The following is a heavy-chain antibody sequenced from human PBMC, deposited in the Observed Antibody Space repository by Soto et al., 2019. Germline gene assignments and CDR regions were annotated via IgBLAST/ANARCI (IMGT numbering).Heavy chain of an antibody. CDR3: ARHSINKSWYYGWFDP. CDR1: GDSISSVAHY. J-gene: IGHJ5*02. CDR2: LYYTGST. V-gene: IGHV4-39*01. Sequence: HLQGSGPGLLKPSETLSLTCSVSGDSISSVAHYWASVRQPPGKGLEWIGSLYYTGSTYYNPSLKSRAEISIDTSKNQFSLNLMSTTAADTAVYYCARHSINKSWYYGWFDPWGHGTLVTVSS. D-gene: IGHD6-13*01.